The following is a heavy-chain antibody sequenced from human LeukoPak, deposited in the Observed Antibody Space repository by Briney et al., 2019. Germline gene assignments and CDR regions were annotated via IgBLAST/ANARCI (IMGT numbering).Heavy chain of an antibody. D-gene: IGHD7-27*01. CDR1: GYTFTSYA. CDR2: INPNSGGA. J-gene: IGHJ4*02. CDR3: ARDYRTGFDY. Sequence: ASVKVSCKASGYTFTSYAMNWVRQAPGQGLEWMGWINPNSGGANYAQKFQGRVTMTRDTSISTAYMELSRLRSDDTAVYYCARDYRTGFDYWGQGTLVTVSS. V-gene: IGHV1-2*02.